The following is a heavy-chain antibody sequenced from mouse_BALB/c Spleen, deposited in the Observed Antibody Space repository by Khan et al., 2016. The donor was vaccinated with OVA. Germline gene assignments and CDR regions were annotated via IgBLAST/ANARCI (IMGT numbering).Heavy chain of an antibody. V-gene: IGHV9-3-1*01. CDR1: GHTFTKYG. CDR3: ARPPYFSYVMDN. D-gene: IGHD1-1*01. J-gene: IGHJ4*01. CDR2: INTYTGEP. Sequence: QIQLVQSGPELKKPGETVKISCKASGHTFTKYGMNWVKQAPGKGLKWMGWINTYTGEPTYADDFNGRFAFSLETSARTAYLQINNLKNEDTATDFCARPPYFSYVMDNWGQGTSVTVSS.